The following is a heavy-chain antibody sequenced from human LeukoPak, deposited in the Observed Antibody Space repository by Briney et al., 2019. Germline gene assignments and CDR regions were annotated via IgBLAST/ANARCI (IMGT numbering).Heavy chain of an antibody. CDR1: GGSISSSSYY. V-gene: IGHV4-39*02. J-gene: IGHJ5*02. D-gene: IGHD2-2*01. CDR2: IYYSGST. Sequence: SETLSLTCTVSGGSISSSSYYWGWIRQPPGKGLEWIGSIYYSGSTYYNPSLKSRVTISVDTSKNQFSLKLSSVTAADTAVYYCARDPRRLGYCSSTSCYLLGNWFDPWGQGTLVTVSS. CDR3: ARDPRRLGYCSSTSCYLLGNWFDP.